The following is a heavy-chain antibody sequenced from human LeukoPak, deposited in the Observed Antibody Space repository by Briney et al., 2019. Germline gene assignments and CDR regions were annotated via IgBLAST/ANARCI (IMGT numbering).Heavy chain of an antibody. V-gene: IGHV1-18*01. CDR2: ISAYNGNT. CDR1: GYTFTSYG. CDR3: ARVTCGGDCRAHYYYYYMDV. Sequence: GASVTVSCKASGYTFTSYGISWVRQAPGKGLEWMGWISAYNGNTHYAQKLQGRVTMTTDTSTSTVYMELRSLRSDDTAVYYCARVTCGGDCRAHYYYYYMDVWGKGTTVTISS. J-gene: IGHJ6*03. D-gene: IGHD2-21*02.